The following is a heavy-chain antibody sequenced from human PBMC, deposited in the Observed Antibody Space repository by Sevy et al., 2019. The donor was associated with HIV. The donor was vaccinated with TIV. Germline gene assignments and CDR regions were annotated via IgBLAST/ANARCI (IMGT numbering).Heavy chain of an antibody. D-gene: IGHD2-8*02. J-gene: IGHJ6*02. V-gene: IGHV3-30*18. CDR1: GFTFNSYA. Sequence: GGSLRLSCAASGFTFNSYAMHWVRQAPGKGLEWVAVISKDGRTKYYAESVKGRFTISRDNSKNTLNLQMNSLRAEDTAVFYCVKDRCTGDVCVNYYYALDIWGQGTTVTVSS. CDR3: VKDRCTGDVCVNYYYALDI. CDR2: ISKDGRTK.